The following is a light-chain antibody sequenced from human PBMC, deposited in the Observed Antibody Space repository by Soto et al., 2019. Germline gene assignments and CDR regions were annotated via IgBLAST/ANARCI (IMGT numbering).Light chain of an antibody. J-gene: IGKJ2*01. V-gene: IGKV3-15*01. Sequence: EIVMTQSPAILSVSPGERATLSCRASQSVNSDLAWYQQKPGQAPRLLIYGASTRATGIPDRFSGSGSGTEFILTISSLQSEDSAGYYCQHYNNWPPDTFGQGTNLEIK. CDR3: QHYNNWPPDT. CDR1: QSVNSD. CDR2: GAS.